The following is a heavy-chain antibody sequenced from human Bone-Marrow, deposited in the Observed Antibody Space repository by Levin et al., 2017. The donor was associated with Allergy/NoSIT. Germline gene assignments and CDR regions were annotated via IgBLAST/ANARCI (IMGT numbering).Heavy chain of an antibody. J-gene: IGHJ4*02. D-gene: IGHD3-22*01. Sequence: GGSLRLSCAVSGFTFSSYWMHWVRQTPGKGLLWVSRINGDGSSTAYADSVKGRFTISRDNAKNVLYLQMNSLTVEDTAVYYCARLRVYYDSGDYWGQGTLVTVSS. CDR3: ARLRVYYDSGDY. V-gene: IGHV3-74*03. CDR1: GFTFSSYW. CDR2: INGDGSST.